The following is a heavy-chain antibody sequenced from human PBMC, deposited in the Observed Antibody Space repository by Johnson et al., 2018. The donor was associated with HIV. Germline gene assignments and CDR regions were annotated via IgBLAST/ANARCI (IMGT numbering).Heavy chain of an antibody. Sequence: QVQLVESGGGVVQPGRSLRLSCAASGFTFSSYAMHWVRQAPGTGLEWVAVISYDGGIKHYADSVKGRFTISRDTSKNTLYLQMNSLRAEDTAVYYCARASLEWLLSLVPLGAFDIWGQGTMVTVSS. CDR2: ISYDGGIK. J-gene: IGHJ3*02. V-gene: IGHV3-30-3*01. CDR3: ARASLEWLLSLVPLGAFDI. CDR1: GFTFSSYA. D-gene: IGHD3-3*01.